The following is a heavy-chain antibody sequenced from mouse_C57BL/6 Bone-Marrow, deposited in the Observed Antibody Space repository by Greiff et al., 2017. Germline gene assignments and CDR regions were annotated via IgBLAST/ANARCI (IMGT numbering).Heavy chain of an antibody. CDR2: ISSGSSTI. V-gene: IGHV5-17*01. J-gene: IGHJ1*03. CDR1: GFTFSDYG. CDR3: ASGIYWYFDV. D-gene: IGHD4-1*01. Sequence: EVQLVESGGGLVKPGGSLKLSCAASGFTFSDYGMHWVRQAPEKGLEWVAYISSGSSTIYYADTVKGRFTISRDNAKNTLFLQMTSLRSEDTAMYYCASGIYWYFDVWGTGTTVTVSS.